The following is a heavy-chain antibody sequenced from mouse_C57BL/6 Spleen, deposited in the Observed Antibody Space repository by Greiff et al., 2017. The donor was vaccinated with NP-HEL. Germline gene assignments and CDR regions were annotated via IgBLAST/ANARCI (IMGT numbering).Heavy chain of an antibody. V-gene: IGHV14-4*01. Sequence: EVKLVESGAELVRPGASVKLSCTASGFNIKDDYMHWVKQRPEQGLEWIGWIDPENGDTEYASKFQGKATITADTSSNTAYLQLSSLTSEDTAVYYCTSYDGYYGGFAYWGQGTLVTVSA. J-gene: IGHJ3*01. CDR1: GFNIKDDY. D-gene: IGHD2-3*01. CDR3: TSYDGYYGGFAY. CDR2: IDPENGDT.